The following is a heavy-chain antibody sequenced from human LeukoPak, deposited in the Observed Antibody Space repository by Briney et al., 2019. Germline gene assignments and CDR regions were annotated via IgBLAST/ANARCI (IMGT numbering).Heavy chain of an antibody. D-gene: IGHD6-19*01. V-gene: IGHV4-38-2*01. CDR2: IYHSGST. CDR3: ARQFEQWLVPGEFDY. CDR1: GYSISSGYY. J-gene: IGHJ4*02. Sequence: SETLSLTCAVSGYSISSGYYWGWIRQPPGKGLEWIGSIYHSGSTYYNPSLKSRVTISVDTSKNQFSLKLSSVTAADTAVYYRARQFEQWLVPGEFDYWGQGTLVTVSS.